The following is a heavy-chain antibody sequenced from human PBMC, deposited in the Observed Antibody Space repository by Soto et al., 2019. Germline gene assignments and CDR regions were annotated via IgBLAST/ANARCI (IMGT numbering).Heavy chain of an antibody. Sequence: EVQLVESGGGLVKPGGSLRLSCAASGFTFSNAWMNWVRQAPGKGLEWFGRIKRETDGGTTDYAAPVKGRFTISRDDSKNTRYLQMNSLKTEGTAVYYCTTDPSIVGATEYYYGMEVWGQGTTVTVSS. CDR2: IKRETDGGTT. D-gene: IGHD1-26*01. CDR1: GFTFSNAW. J-gene: IGHJ6*02. CDR3: TTDPSIVGATEYYYGMEV. V-gene: IGHV3-15*07.